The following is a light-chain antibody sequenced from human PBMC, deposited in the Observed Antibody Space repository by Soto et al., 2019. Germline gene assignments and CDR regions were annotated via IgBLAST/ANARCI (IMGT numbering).Light chain of an antibody. V-gene: IGLV6-57*04. CDR1: SGSIASNY. J-gene: IGLJ1*01. Sequence: NFMLTQPHSVSESPGKTVTISCTRSSGSIASNYVQWYQQRPGSAPTTVIYEDNQRPSGVPDRFSGSIDSSSNSASLTISALKTDDEADSYCQSYDSSIFYVFGTGTKLTVL. CDR2: EDN. CDR3: QSYDSSIFYV.